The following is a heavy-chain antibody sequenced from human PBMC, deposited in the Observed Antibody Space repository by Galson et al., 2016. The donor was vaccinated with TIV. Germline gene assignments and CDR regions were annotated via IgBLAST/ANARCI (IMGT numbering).Heavy chain of an antibody. CDR3: ARERRFCGNECYLRYYFGMDI. CDR2: VYDDGTT. D-gene: IGHD3-10*01. CDR1: GLTVSDNF. J-gene: IGHJ6*02. Sequence: SLRLSCAGSGLTVSDNFINWVRQAPGKGLEWVSIVYDDGTTHYTGSVRGRFTISRDHSKNTLYLQMDSLKSEDTAVYYCARERRFCGNECYLRYYFGMDIWGRGTTVTVSS. V-gene: IGHV3-66*02.